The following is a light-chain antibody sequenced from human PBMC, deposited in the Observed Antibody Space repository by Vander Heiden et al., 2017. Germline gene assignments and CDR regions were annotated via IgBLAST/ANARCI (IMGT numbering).Light chain of an antibody. J-gene: IGLJ3*02. CDR2: DNN. CDR1: SSNIGRNT. CDR3: AAWDDSLTGWV. V-gene: IGLV1-44*01. Sequence: QSVLPQPPSASGTPGKRVTISCSGSSSNIGRNTVNWYQQLPGTAPKVLIYDNNQRPSGIPDRFSGSKSGTSASLAISGLQSEDEADYYCAAWDDSLTGWVFGGGTKLTVL.